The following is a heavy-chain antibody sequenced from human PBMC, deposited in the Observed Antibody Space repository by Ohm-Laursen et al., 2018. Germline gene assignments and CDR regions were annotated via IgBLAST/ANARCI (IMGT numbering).Heavy chain of an antibody. CDR3: ARSSARSMDV. CDR1: GYSFTSYW. J-gene: IGHJ6*02. Sequence: ASLRLSCKGSGYSFTSYWIGWVRQMPGKGLEWMEIIYPGDSDTRYSPSFQGQVTISADKSISTAYLQWSSLKASDTAMYYCARSSARSMDVWGQGTTVTVSS. CDR2: IYPGDSDT. D-gene: IGHD2-15*01. V-gene: IGHV5-51*01.